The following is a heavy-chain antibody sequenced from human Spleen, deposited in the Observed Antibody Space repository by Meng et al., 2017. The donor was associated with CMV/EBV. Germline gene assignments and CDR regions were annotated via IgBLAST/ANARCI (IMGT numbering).Heavy chain of an antibody. CDR3: ARDGRGTSFGEEDGMDV. CDR2: IIPIFGTA. CDR1: GCTFSSYA. D-gene: IGHD3-3*01. V-gene: IGHV1-69*05. Sequence: SVKVSCKASGCTFSSYAISWVRQAPGQGLEWMGGIIPIFGTANYAQKLQGRVTITTDESTSTAYMELSSLRSEDTAVYYCARDGRGTSFGEEDGMDVWGQGTTVTVSS. J-gene: IGHJ6*02.